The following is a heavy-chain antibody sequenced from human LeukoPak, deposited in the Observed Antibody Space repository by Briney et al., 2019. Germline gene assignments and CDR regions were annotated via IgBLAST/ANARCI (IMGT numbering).Heavy chain of an antibody. CDR1: GGSFSGYY. V-gene: IGHV4-34*01. Sequence: SETLSLTCAVYGGSFSGYYWSWIRQPPGKGLEWIGEINHSGSTNYNPSLKSQVTISVDTSKNQFSLKLSSVTAADTAVYYCARGYFYMDVWGKGTTVTVSS. CDR3: ARGYFYMDV. CDR2: INHSGST. J-gene: IGHJ6*03.